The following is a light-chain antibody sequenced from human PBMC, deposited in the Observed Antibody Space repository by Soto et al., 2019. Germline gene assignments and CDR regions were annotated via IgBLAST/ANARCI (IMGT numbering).Light chain of an antibody. CDR1: QSVGSY. Sequence: EIVLTQSPATLSLSPGERATLSCRASQSVGSYLAWYQQKPGQAPRLLIYDASNRATGIPARFSGSGSGTDFTLTISSLEPADFAVYYCQQRSNWPPITFGQGTRLENK. J-gene: IGKJ5*01. CDR3: QQRSNWPPIT. CDR2: DAS. V-gene: IGKV3-11*01.